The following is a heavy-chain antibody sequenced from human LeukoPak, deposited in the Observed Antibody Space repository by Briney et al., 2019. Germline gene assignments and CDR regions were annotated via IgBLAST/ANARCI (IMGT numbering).Heavy chain of an antibody. V-gene: IGHV4-31*03. D-gene: IGHD1-7*01. J-gene: IGHJ4*02. CDR1: GGSISSGGYY. CDR2: VSYSGST. CDR3: ARLNWNYYFDY. Sequence: SQTLSLTCTVSGGSISSGGYYWSWIRQHPGKGLEWIGYVSYSGSTYYNPSLKSRLTISVDTSKNQFSLKLTSVTAADTAVYYCARLNWNYYFDYWGQGTLVTVSS.